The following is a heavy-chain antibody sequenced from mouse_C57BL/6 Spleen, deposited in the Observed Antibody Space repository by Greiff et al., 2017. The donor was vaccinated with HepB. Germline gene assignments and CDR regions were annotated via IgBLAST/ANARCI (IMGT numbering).Heavy chain of an antibody. V-gene: IGHV1-4*01. CDR2: INPSSGYT. CDR1: GYTFTSYT. Sequence: VQLQQSGAELVKPGASVKMSCKASGYTFTSYTMHWVKQRPGQGLEWIGYINPSSGYTKYNQKFKDKATWTADKSSSTAYMQLSSLTSEDSAFYYCARKSTRASYWGQGTTLTVSS. D-gene: IGHD3-1*01. CDR3: ARKSTRASY. J-gene: IGHJ2*01.